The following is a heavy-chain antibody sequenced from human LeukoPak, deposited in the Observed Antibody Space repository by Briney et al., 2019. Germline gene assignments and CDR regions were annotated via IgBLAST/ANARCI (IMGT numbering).Heavy chain of an antibody. D-gene: IGHD5-12*01. Sequence: PSETLSLTCTISGGSISSYYWSWIRQPPGKGVEWIGCIYYTGSTNHNPSLKSRVTISVDTSKNQFSLKLSSVTAADTAVYYCARVVYSGYDFRGAMDVWGKGTTVTVSS. V-gene: IGHV4-59*01. CDR1: GGSISSYY. CDR3: ARVVYSGYDFRGAMDV. CDR2: IYYTGST. J-gene: IGHJ6*03.